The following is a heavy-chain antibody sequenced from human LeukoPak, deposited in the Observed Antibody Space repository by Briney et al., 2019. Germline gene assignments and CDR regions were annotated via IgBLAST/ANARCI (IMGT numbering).Heavy chain of an antibody. D-gene: IGHD1-7*01. J-gene: IGHJ6*03. CDR3: ARDNTGTRYYYYMDV. Sequence: SETLSLTCTVSGGSISSYYGSWIRQPAGKGLEGIGRIYTSGSTNYNTSLKSRVTISVDQSKNQFSLKLSSVTAADTAVYYCARDNTGTRYYYYMDVWGKGTTVTVSS. CDR1: GGSISSYY. V-gene: IGHV4-4*07. CDR2: IYTSGST.